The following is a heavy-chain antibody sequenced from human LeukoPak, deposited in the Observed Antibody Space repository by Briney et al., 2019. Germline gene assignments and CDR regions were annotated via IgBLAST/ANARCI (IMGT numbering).Heavy chain of an antibody. CDR3: ARVLAWFGELSL. D-gene: IGHD3-10*01. J-gene: IGHJ4*02. V-gene: IGHV3-30-3*01. Sequence: PGGSLRLSCAASGFTFSSYAMHWVRQAPGKGLEWVAVISYDGSNKYYADSVKGRFTISRDNSKNTLYLQMNSLRAEDTAVYYCARVLAWFGELSLWGQGTLVTVSS. CDR1: GFTFSSYA. CDR2: ISYDGSNK.